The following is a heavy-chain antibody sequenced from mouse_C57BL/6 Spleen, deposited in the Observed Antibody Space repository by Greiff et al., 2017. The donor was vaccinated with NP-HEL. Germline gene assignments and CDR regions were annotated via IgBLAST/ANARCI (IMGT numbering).Heavy chain of an antibody. D-gene: IGHD6-1*01. CDR2: ISYDGSN. V-gene: IGHV3-6*01. CDR3: ARGPPGFYAMDY. CDR1: GYSITSGYY. J-gene: IGHJ4*01. Sequence: ESGPGLVKPSQSLSLTCSVTGYSITSGYYWNWIRQFPGNKLEWMGYISYDGSNNYNPSLKNRISITRDTSKNQFFLKLNSVTTEDTATYYCARGPPGFYAMDYWGQGTSVTVSS.